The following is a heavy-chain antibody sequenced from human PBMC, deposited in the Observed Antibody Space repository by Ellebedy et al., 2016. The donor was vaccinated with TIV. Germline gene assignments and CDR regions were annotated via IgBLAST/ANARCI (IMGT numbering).Heavy chain of an antibody. Sequence: MPSETLSLTCTVSGGSITPYYWSWIRQSPGKGLEWIGYIYYSGSTKYNPSLKSRVTISVDTSKNQFSLTLSSVTAADTAVYYCAREGYGWNSIDYWGQGTLVTVSS. CDR1: GGSITPYY. CDR3: AREGYGWNSIDY. D-gene: IGHD1-7*01. CDR2: IYYSGST. V-gene: IGHV4-59*01. J-gene: IGHJ4*02.